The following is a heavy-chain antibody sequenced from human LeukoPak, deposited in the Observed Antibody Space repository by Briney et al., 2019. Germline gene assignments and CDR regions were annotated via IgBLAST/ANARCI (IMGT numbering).Heavy chain of an antibody. CDR1: GYTFTSYD. CDR2: MNPNSGNT. V-gene: IGHV1-8*03. Sequence: ASVKVSCKASGYTFTSYDINWVRQATGQGLEWMGWMNPNSGNTGYAQKFQGRVTITRNTSISTAYMELSSLRSEDTAVYYCARLHITMVRGVPLVWFDPWGQGTLVTVSS. CDR3: ARLHITMVRGVPLVWFDP. D-gene: IGHD3-10*01. J-gene: IGHJ5*02.